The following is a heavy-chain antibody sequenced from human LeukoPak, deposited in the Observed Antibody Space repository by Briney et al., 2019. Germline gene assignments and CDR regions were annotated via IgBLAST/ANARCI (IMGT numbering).Heavy chain of an antibody. Sequence: SETLSLTCAVYGGSFSGYYWSWIRQPPGKGLEWIGKINHSGSTNYNPSLKSRVTISVDTSKNQFSLKLSSVTAADTAVYYCARWRRVPAAIDYGMDVWGKGTTVTVSS. CDR2: INHSGST. CDR1: GGSFSGYY. J-gene: IGHJ6*04. D-gene: IGHD2-2*02. CDR3: ARWRRVPAAIDYGMDV. V-gene: IGHV4-34*01.